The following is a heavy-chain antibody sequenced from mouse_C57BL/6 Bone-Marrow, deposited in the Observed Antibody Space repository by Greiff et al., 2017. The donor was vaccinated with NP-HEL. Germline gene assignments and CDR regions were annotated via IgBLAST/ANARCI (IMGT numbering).Heavy chain of an antibody. J-gene: IGHJ4*01. CDR2: INPGSGGT. CDR3: ARSYPYAMDY. Sequence: QVQLQQSGAELVRPGTSVKVSCKASGYAFTNYLIEWVKQRPGQGLEWIGVINPGSGGTNYNEKFKGKATLTADKSSSTAYMQLSSLTSEDAAVYFCARSYPYAMDYWGQGTSVTVSS. D-gene: IGHD2-10*01. CDR1: GYAFTNYL. V-gene: IGHV1-54*01.